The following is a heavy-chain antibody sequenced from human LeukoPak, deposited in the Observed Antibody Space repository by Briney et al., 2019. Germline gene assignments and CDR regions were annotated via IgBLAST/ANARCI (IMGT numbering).Heavy chain of an antibody. V-gene: IGHV1-24*01. CDR3: ATSNPPRRYCSGGSCLYYYYYGMDV. J-gene: IGHJ6*02. CDR1: GYTLTELS. Sequence: GALVKVSCKVSGYTLTELSMHWVRQAPGKGLEWMGGFDPEDGETIYAQKFQGRVTMTEDTSTDTAYMELSSLRSEDTAVYYCATSNPPRRYCSGGSCLYYYYYGMDVWGQGTTVTVSS. CDR2: FDPEDGET. D-gene: IGHD2-15*01.